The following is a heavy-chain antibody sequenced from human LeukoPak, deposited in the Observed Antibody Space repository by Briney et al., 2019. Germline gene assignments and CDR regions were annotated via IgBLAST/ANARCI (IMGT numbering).Heavy chain of an antibody. Sequence: PSETLSLTCTVSGDSISSSSYHWGWIRQPPGKGLEWIGSIYYSGTTYYNPSLKSRITTSVDTSKKQFSLKLSSVTAADTAVYYCARRDRNNWYFDLWGRGTLVTVPS. CDR2: IYYSGTT. CDR1: GDSISSSSYH. V-gene: IGHV4-39*01. CDR3: ARRDRNNWYFDL. J-gene: IGHJ2*01. D-gene: IGHD2-21*01.